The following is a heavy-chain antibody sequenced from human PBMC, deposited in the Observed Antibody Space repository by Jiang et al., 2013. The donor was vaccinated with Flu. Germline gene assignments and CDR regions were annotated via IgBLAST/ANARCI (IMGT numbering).Heavy chain of an antibody. J-gene: IGHJ4*02. V-gene: IGHV5-51*01. D-gene: IGHD3-10*01. CDR3: ARRRVRGVIITTSVFDY. CDR2: DT. Sequence: DTRYSPSFQGQVTISADKSISTAYLQWSSLKASDTAMYYCARRRVRGVIITTSVFDYWGQGTLVTVSS.